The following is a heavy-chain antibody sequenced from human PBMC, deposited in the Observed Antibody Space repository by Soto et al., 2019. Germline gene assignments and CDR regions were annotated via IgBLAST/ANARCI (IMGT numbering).Heavy chain of an antibody. CDR2: ISSNGGST. J-gene: IGHJ6*02. V-gene: IGHV3-64D*06. CDR1: GFTFSSYA. Sequence: PGGSLRLSCSASGFTFSSYAMHWVRQAPGKGLEYVSAISSNGGSTYYADSVKGRFTISRDNSKNTLYLQMSSLRAEDTAVYYCVKNHDYGDYSYGMDVWGQGTTVTVSS. CDR3: VKNHDYGDYSYGMDV. D-gene: IGHD4-17*01.